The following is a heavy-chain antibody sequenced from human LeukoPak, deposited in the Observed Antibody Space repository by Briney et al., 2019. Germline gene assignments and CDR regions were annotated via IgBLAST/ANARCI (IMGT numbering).Heavy chain of an antibody. CDR1: GFTFSSYW. CDR2: INGDGRNI. Sequence: PGGSLRLSCVASGFTFSSYWMHWVRQDPRKGLVWVSRINGDGRNINYADSVRGRFTISRDNAKNSLYLQMNSLRAEDTALYYCAKDYLWCGEKPEGYFDYWGQGTLVTVSS. D-gene: IGHD3-10*01. CDR3: AKDYLWCGEKPEGYFDY. J-gene: IGHJ4*02. V-gene: IGHV3-74*01.